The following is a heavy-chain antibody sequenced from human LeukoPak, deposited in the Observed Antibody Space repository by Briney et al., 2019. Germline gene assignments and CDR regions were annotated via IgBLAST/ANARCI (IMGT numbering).Heavy chain of an antibody. J-gene: IGHJ4*02. Sequence: GGSLRLSCAASGFTFSDYYMSWIRQAPGKGLEWVSAISGSGGSTYYADSVKGRFTISRDNSKNTLYLQMNSLRAEDTAVYYCAKSRGGYYDSSGSPYWGQGTLVTVSS. CDR3: AKSRGGYYDSSGSPY. CDR2: ISGSGGST. CDR1: GFTFSDYY. D-gene: IGHD3-22*01. V-gene: IGHV3-23*01.